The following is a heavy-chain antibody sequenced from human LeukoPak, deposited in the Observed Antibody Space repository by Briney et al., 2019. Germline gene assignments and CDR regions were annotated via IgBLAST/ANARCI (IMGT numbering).Heavy chain of an antibody. CDR1: GFTFSSYS. J-gene: IGHJ6*02. CDR2: IGSSTSNI. V-gene: IGHV3-48*01. Sequence: PGGSLRLSCAASGFTFSSYSMNWVRQAPGKGLEWVSYIGSSTSNIHYADSVKGRFTISRDNAKNSLYLQMNSLRAEDTAVYYCARGKRYSSSWYVKVYGMDVWGQGTTVTVSS. D-gene: IGHD6-13*01. CDR3: ARGKRYSSSWYVKVYGMDV.